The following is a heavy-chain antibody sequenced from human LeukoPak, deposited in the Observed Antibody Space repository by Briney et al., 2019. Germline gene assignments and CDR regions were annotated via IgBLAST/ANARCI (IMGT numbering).Heavy chain of an antibody. Sequence: SETLSLTCTVSGGSISSYYWSWIRQPPGKGLEWIGYIYYSGSTNYNPSLKSRVTISVDTSKNQFSLKLSSVTTADTAVYYCARGQKYRNGYTVTELGSGYFAYWGQGTLVTVSS. CDR3: ARGQKYRNGYTVTELGSGYFAY. J-gene: IGHJ4*02. D-gene: IGHD5-18*01. V-gene: IGHV4-59*01. CDR2: IYYSGST. CDR1: GGSISSYY.